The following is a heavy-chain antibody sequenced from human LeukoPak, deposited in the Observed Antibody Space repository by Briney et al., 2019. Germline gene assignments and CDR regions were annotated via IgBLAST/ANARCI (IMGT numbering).Heavy chain of an antibody. D-gene: IGHD5-18*01. Sequence: SETLSLTCAVYGGSCSGYYWSWIRQPPGKGLEWIGEINHSGSTNYNPSLKSRVTISVDTSKNQFSLKLSSVTAADTAVYYCARGVRAYSYGWGQGTLVTVSS. CDR3: ARGVRAYSYG. J-gene: IGHJ4*02. CDR1: GGSCSGYY. V-gene: IGHV4-34*01. CDR2: INHSGST.